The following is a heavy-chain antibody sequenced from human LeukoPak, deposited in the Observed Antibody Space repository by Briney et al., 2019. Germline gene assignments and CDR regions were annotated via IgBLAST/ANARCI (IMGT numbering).Heavy chain of an antibody. J-gene: IGHJ6*03. CDR1: GYTFTGYY. Sequence: ASVKVSCKASGYTFTGYYMHWVRQAPGQGLEWMRWINPNSGGTNYAQKFQGRVTMTRDTSISTAYMELSSLRSEDTAVYYCARGTYVDTAMVGIRYYYYYYMDVWGKGTTVTVSS. V-gene: IGHV1-2*02. CDR3: ARGTYVDTAMVGIRYYYYYYMDV. CDR2: INPNSGGT. D-gene: IGHD5-18*01.